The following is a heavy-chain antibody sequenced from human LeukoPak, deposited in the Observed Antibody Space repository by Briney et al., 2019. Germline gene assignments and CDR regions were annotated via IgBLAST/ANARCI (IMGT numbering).Heavy chain of an antibody. Sequence: SETLSLTCAVYGGSFSGYYWSWIRQPPGKGLEWIGEINHSGSTNYNPSLKSRVTISVDTSKNQFSLKLSSVTAADTAVYYCAGRRYQRASAVDYWGQGTLVTASS. CDR1: GGSFSGYY. V-gene: IGHV4-34*01. D-gene: IGHD2-2*01. J-gene: IGHJ4*02. CDR3: AGRRYQRASAVDY. CDR2: INHSGST.